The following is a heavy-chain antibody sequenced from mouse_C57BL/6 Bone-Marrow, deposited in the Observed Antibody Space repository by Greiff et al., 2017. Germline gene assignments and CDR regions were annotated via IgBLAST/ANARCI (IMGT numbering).Heavy chain of an antibody. CDR3: AGDDYGAWFAY. CDR1: GYTFTDYY. CDR2: INPNNGGT. D-gene: IGHD2-4*01. V-gene: IGHV1-26*01. J-gene: IGHJ3*01. Sequence: EVQLQQSGPELVKPGASVKISCKASGYTFTDYYMNWVKQSHGQSLEWIGDINPNNGGTSYNQKFKGKATLTVDKSSSTAYMELRSLTSEDSAVYYCAGDDYGAWFAYWGQGTLVTVSA.